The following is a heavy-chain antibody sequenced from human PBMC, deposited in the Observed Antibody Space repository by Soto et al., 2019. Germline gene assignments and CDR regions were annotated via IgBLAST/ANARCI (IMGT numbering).Heavy chain of an antibody. Sequence: SETLSLTCTVSGGSISSYYWSWIRQPPGKGLEWIGYIYYSGSTNYNPSLKSRVTISVDMSKNQFSLKLSSVTAADTAVYYCARHGYYYGMDVWGQGTTVTVSS. V-gene: IGHV4-59*01. CDR3: ARHGYYYGMDV. CDR1: GGSISSYY. CDR2: IYYSGST. J-gene: IGHJ6*02.